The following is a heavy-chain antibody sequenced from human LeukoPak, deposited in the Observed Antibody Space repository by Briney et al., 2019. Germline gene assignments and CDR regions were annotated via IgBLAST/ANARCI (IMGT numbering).Heavy chain of an antibody. CDR2: IYPGYSDT. D-gene: IGHD5-24*01. V-gene: IGHV5-51*01. CDR3: ARRRDGYMFDP. J-gene: IGHJ5*02. CDR1: GYIFPSYW. Sequence: GESLNISCQGSGYIFPSYWIGWVRQMPGQGMEWMGIIYPGYSDTRYSPPIQGQVSISAAKSNSTAYLQWSTLKASDTAMYYCARRRDGYMFDPWGQGTLVTVSS.